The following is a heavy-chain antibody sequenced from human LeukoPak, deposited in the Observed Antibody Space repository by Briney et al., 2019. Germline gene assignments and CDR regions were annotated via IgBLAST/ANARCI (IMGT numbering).Heavy chain of an antibody. D-gene: IGHD6-13*01. CDR3: AILDSSSWPLDI. J-gene: IGHJ3*02. Sequence: GGSLRLSCAASGFTFSSYSMNWVRQAPGKGLEWVSSISSSSSYIYYADSVKGRFTISRDNAKNSLYLQMNSLRAEDTAVYYCAILDSSSWPLDIWGQGTMVTVSS. V-gene: IGHV3-21*01. CDR1: GFTFSSYS. CDR2: ISSSSSYI.